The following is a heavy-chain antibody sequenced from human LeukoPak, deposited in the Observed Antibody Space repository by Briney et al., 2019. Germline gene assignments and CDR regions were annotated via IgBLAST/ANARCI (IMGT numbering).Heavy chain of an antibody. V-gene: IGHV1-2*02. J-gene: IGHJ5*02. CDR3: ARGGDFWSTDSWFDP. CDR2: INPNSGGT. Sequence: ASVKVSCKASRHTFTGYYMHWVRQAPGQGLEWMGWINPNSGGTNYAQKFQGRVTMTRDTSISTAYMELSRLRSDDTAVYYCARGGDFWSTDSWFDPWGQGTLVTVSS. CDR1: RHTFTGYY. D-gene: IGHD3-3*01.